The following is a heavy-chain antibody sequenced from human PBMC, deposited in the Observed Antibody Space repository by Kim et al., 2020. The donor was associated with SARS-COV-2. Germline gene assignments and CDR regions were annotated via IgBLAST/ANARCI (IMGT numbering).Heavy chain of an antibody. CDR1: GFTFSTYW. Sequence: GGTLRLSCAVSGFTFSTYWMCWVRQAPGKGLEWVSNIKENGSEKYYEYSVKGRLTIYRDNAKNSLFRQMISLRAEDTAVYYCARDFDSWGRGTLVTVSS. CDR3: ARDFDS. CDR2: IKENGSEK. V-gene: IGHV3-7*01. J-gene: IGHJ4*02.